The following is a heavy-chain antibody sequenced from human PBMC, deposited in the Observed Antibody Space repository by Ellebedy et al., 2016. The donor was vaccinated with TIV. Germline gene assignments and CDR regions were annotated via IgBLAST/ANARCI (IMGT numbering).Heavy chain of an antibody. J-gene: IGHJ2*01. D-gene: IGHD4-17*01. CDR3: ARDASVYGDSVYWYFDL. CDR1: GFTFSAYS. CDR2: ISTGSSTI. V-gene: IGHV3-48*04. Sequence: GESLKISCAVSGFTFSAYSMNWVRQAPGKGLEWVSYISTGSSTIYYADSVKGRFTISRDNAKNSLYQQMNSLRAEDTAVYYCARDASVYGDSVYWYFDLWGRGTLVGVSS.